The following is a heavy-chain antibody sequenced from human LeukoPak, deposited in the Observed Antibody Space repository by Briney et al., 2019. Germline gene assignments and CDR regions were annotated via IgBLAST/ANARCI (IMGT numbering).Heavy chain of an antibody. CDR3: IVFGDSNH. J-gene: IGHJ5*02. CDR1: EFTGSHNY. CDR2: THSSGGT. V-gene: IGHV3-53*01. Sequence: GRSLRLSCAASEFTGSHNYMSWVRQAPGKGLEWVSATHSSGGTYYADSVKGRFTISRDTSKNTLYLQINSLSVEDTAVYYCIVFGDSNHWGQGTLVTVSS. D-gene: IGHD4-17*01.